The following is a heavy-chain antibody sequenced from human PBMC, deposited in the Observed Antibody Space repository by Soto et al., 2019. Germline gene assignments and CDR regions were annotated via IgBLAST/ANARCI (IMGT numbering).Heavy chain of an antibody. CDR2: IIQDGRAI. J-gene: IGHJ4*02. CDR3: ARGGELSLLPLDY. D-gene: IGHD2-15*01. Sequence: PGGSLRLSCAASGFSSSDYWMSWVRQAPGRGLEWVAHIIQDGRAIYYVDSVRGRFTISRDSDGNSVFLEMHRLRVEDTAVYYCARGGELSLLPLDYWGLGTLVTVSS. CDR1: GFSSSDYW. V-gene: IGHV3-7*03.